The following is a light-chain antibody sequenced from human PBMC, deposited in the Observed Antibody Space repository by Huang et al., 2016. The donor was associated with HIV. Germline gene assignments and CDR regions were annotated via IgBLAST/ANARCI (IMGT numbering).Light chain of an antibody. CDR2: GAS. Sequence: EIVLTQSPGTLSLSPGDRATLSCRASQSVGIYLAWYQQKPGQAPMLLIYGASPRVTGLPYRFRGGGSGTDFTLSISRLEPEDFAVYYCQQYERPPDTFGPGTKVNIK. CDR3: QQYERPPDT. CDR1: QSVGIY. J-gene: IGKJ3*01. V-gene: IGKV3-20*01.